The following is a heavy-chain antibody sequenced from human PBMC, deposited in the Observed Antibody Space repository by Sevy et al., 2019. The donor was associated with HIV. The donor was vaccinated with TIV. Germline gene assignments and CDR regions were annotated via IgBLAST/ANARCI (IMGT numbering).Heavy chain of an antibody. V-gene: IGHV1-69*13. CDR1: GGTFSSYA. D-gene: IGHD3-9*01. CDR2: IIPIFGTA. CDR3: AGSFNRFYDILAGYRPGRYGIDG. Sequence: ASVKVSCKASGGTFSSYAISWVRQAPGQGLEWMGGIIPIFGTANYAQKFQGRVTITADESTSTAYMELSSLRSEDTAGVYCAGSFNRFYDILAGYRPGRYGIDGWGQGTTVTVSS. J-gene: IGHJ6*02.